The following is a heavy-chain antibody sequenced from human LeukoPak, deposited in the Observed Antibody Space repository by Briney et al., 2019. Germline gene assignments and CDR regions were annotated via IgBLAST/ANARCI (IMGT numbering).Heavy chain of an antibody. J-gene: IGHJ4*02. CDR2: IYSGGST. V-gene: IGHV3-53*04. Sequence: GGSLRLSCAASGFTVSSNYMSWVRQAPGKGLEWVSVIYSGGSTYYADSVKGRFTISRHNSKNTLYLQMNSLRAEDTAVYYCARACGSGYYPFDYWGQGTLVTVSS. CDR1: GFTVSSNY. D-gene: IGHD3-22*01. CDR3: ARACGSGYYPFDY.